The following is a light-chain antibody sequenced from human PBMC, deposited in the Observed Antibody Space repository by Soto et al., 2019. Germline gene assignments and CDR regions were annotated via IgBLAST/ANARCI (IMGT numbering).Light chain of an antibody. CDR1: SSDVGGYNH. V-gene: IGLV2-14*01. J-gene: IGLJ3*02. Sequence: QAASVSGSPGQSITISCTGSSSDVGGYNHVSWYQQNPGKAPKLMIYEVNNRPSGVPHRFSGSKSGNTASLTISGLQTEDEADYSCTSYTSSATWVFGGGTKLTVL. CDR2: EVN. CDR3: TSYTSSATWV.